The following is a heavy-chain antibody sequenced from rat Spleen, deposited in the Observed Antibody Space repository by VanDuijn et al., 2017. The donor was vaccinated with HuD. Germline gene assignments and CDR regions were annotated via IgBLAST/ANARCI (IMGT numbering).Heavy chain of an antibody. Sequence: EVQLVESGGGLVQPGRSLKLSCAASGLSFSDYYMAWVRQAPTRGLEWVASISYDGGSTYYSDSVRGRFTISRENAENTVYLQMNSLRSEDTATYYCVKEANYGGLMDAWGQGASVTVSS. CDR1: GLSFSDYY. CDR2: ISYDGGST. J-gene: IGHJ4*01. V-gene: IGHV5-20*01. CDR3: VKEANYGGLMDA. D-gene: IGHD1-11*01.